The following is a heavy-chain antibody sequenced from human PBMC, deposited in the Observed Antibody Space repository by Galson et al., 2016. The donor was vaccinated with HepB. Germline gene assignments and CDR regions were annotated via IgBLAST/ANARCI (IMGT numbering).Heavy chain of an antibody. CDR1: GDSISSRNYY. Sequence: LSLTCSVSGDSISSRNYYWGWIRQPPGKGLEWIGEIDHSETTHYNPSLESRVSISVDNSKNQFSLKLSSVTAADTAVYYCASEDYSFRYWGQGTLVTVSS. J-gene: IGHJ4*02. D-gene: IGHD4/OR15-4a*01. V-gene: IGHV4-39*07. CDR2: IDHSETT. CDR3: ASEDYSFRY.